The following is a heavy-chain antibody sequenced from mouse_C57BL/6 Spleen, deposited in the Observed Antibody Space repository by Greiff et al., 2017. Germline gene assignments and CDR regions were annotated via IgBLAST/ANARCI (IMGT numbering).Heavy chain of an antibody. J-gene: IGHJ2*01. CDR3: ARGSCFDY. Sequence: VKLQESGAELARPGASVKLSCKASGYTFTSYGISWVKQRPGQGLEWIGEIYPRSGNPYYTEKFKGKATLTADKSSSTSYMELRSLTSEDSVVYFCARGSCFDYWGQGTTLTVSS. V-gene: IGHV1-81*01. CDR2: IYPRSGNP. CDR1: GYTFTSYG.